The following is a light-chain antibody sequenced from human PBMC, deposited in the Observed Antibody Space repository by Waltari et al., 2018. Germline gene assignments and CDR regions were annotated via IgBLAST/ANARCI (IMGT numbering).Light chain of an antibody. Sequence: DIQMTQSPSTLSASVGDRVTITCRASHGLSSWLAWYQQKPGKAPKLLIYKASYLESGVPSRFSGSGSGTEFTLTISSLQSDDFASYYCQQYNSYSPLTFGPGTKVDIK. CDR1: HGLSSW. J-gene: IGKJ3*01. CDR2: KAS. V-gene: IGKV1-5*03. CDR3: QQYNSYSPLT.